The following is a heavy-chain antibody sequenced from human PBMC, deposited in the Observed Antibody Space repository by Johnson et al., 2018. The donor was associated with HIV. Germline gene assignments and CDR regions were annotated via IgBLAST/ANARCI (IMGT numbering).Heavy chain of an antibody. Sequence: VQLVESGGGVVQPGRSLRLSCAASGFTFSSYAMHWIRQAPGKGLEWVSYISSSGSTIYYADSVKGRFTISRDNAKNSLYLQMNSLRAEDTAVYYCARYHYYDSRLNDAFDIWGQGTMVTVSS. CDR2: ISSSGSTI. D-gene: IGHD3-22*01. CDR3: ARYHYYDSRLNDAFDI. J-gene: IGHJ3*02. CDR1: GFTFSSYA. V-gene: IGHV3-48*04.